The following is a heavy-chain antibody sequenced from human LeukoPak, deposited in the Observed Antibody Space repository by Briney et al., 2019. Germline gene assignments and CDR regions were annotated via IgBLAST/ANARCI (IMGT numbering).Heavy chain of an antibody. J-gene: IGHJ6*02. Sequence: SVKVSCKASGGTFSSYAISWVRQAPGQVLEWMGRIIPILGIANYAQKFQGRVTITADKSTSTAYMELSSLRSEDTAVYYCARDCGGDCYYYYGMDVWGQGTTVTVSS. CDR2: IIPILGIA. D-gene: IGHD2-21*02. CDR1: GGTFSSYA. CDR3: ARDCGGDCYYYYGMDV. V-gene: IGHV1-69*04.